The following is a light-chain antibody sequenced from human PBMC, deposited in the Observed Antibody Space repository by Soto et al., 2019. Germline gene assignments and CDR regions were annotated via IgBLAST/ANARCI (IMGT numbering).Light chain of an antibody. J-gene: IGLJ2*01. CDR1: SSNIGSNY. CDR3: AAWDDSLSGVV. Sequence: QSVLTQPPSASGTPGQRVTISCSGSSSNIGSNYVSWYQQLPGTAPKLLIYRDNQRPSGAPDRFSGSKSGTSASLAISGLRSEDEADYYCAAWDDSLSGVVFGGGTKLTVL. CDR2: RDN. V-gene: IGLV1-47*01.